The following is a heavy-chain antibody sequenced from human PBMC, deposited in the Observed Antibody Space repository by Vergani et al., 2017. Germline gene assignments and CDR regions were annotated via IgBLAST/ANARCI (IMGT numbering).Heavy chain of an antibody. CDR1: GGSISSGSYY. CDR2: IYISGST. CDR3: ARRSVYGYSGSYGMDV. Sequence: QVQLQESGPGLVKPSQTLSLTCSVSGGSISSGSYYWSWIRQPAGKGLEWIGRIYISGSTKYNPSLKSRVTMSLDTSKNQFSLKLSSVTAADTAVYYCARRSVYGYSGSYGMDVWGQGTTVTVSS. D-gene: IGHD5-12*01. J-gene: IGHJ6*02. V-gene: IGHV4-61*02.